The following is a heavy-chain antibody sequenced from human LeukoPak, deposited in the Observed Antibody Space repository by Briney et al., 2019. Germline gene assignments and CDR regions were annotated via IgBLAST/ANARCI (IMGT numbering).Heavy chain of an antibody. CDR3: ARAGPFYYDSSGYSTHSFDI. V-gene: IGHV3-23*01. J-gene: IGHJ3*02. Sequence: PSGGSLRLSCAASGFTFSSYAMSWVRQAPGKGLEWVSAISGSGSTTYYADLVKGRFTISRDNAKNSLYLQMNSLRAEDTAVYYCARAGPFYYDSSGYSTHSFDIWGQGTMVTVSS. CDR2: ISGSGSTT. D-gene: IGHD3-22*01. CDR1: GFTFSSYA.